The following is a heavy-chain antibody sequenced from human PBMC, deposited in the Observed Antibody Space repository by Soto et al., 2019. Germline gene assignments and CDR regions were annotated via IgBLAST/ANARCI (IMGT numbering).Heavy chain of an antibody. V-gene: IGHV4-31*01. Sequence: SETLSLTCTVSGGSISSGGYYWSWIRQHPGKGLEWIGYIYYSGSTYYNPTLKRPVTISVDTSKNQFSLKLSSVTAADTAVYYCARTDYYDSSGYAYYFDYWGQGTLVTVSS. CDR1: GGSISSGGYY. CDR3: ARTDYYDSSGYAYYFDY. CDR2: IYYSGST. D-gene: IGHD3-22*01. J-gene: IGHJ4*02.